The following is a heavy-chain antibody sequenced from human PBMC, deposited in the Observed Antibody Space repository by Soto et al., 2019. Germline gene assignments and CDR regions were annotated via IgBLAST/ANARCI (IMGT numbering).Heavy chain of an antibody. Sequence: QVQLVQSGDEVKKPGASVKVSCKASGYIFVNYGIAWVRQAPGQGLEWMGWISPYTGNTHSSTKVQGRLTMTTDTSTSTADMDLGSLTSDHTAVYYCVRVENYVTPTPKDVWGQGTTVTVSS. CDR2: ISPYTGNT. CDR3: VRVENYVTPTPKDV. J-gene: IGHJ6*02. CDR1: GYIFVNYG. D-gene: IGHD3-16*01. V-gene: IGHV1-18*01.